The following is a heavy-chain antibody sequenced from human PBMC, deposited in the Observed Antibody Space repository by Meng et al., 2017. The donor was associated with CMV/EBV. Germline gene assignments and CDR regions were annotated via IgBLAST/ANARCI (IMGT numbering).Heavy chain of an antibody. J-gene: IGHJ3*02. CDR1: GFTFDDYG. V-gene: IGHV3-20*01. Sequence: GESLKISCAESGFTFDDYGMSWVRQAPGKGLEWVSGINWNGGSTGYADSVKGRFTISRDNAENSLYLQMNSLRAEDTALYHCARVGYSGSYYDDAFDIWGQGTMVTVSS. D-gene: IGHD1-26*01. CDR3: ARVGYSGSYYDDAFDI. CDR2: INWNGGST.